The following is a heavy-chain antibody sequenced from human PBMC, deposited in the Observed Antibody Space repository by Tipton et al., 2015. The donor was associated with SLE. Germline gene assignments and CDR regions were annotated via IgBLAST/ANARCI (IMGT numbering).Heavy chain of an antibody. Sequence: TLSLTCTVSGDSITRGNDYWSWIRQHPGKGLEYIGYRSYSGGTFYNPALMSRVAISVDTSKNHFSLKLNSVTAADTAVYYCASRKDGYNDAFDIWGQGTMVTVSS. V-gene: IGHV4-31*03. J-gene: IGHJ3*02. CDR2: RSYSGGT. CDR3: ASRKDGYNDAFDI. D-gene: IGHD5-24*01. CDR1: GDSITRGNDY.